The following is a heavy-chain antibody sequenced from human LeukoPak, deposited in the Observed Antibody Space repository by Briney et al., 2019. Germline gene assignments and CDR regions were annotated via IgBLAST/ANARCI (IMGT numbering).Heavy chain of an antibody. V-gene: IGHV4-34*01. J-gene: IGHJ3*02. D-gene: IGHD3-10*01. CDR2: INHSGST. Sequence: SETLSLTCVVYGGSFSGYYWSWIRQPPGKGLEWIGEINHSGSTNYNPSLKSRVTISVDTSKNQFSLKLSSVTAADTAVYYCARSIPSGGFDIWGQGTMVTVSS. CDR3: ARSIPSGGFDI. CDR1: GGSFSGYY.